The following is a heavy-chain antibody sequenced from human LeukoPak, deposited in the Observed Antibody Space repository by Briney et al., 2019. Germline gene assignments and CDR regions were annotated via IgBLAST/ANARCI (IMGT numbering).Heavy chain of an antibody. J-gene: IGHJ6*02. Sequence: SETLSLTCTVSGGSISSSSYYWGWIRQPPGKGLEWLGSIYYSGSSYYNPSLKSRVTISVDTSKNQFSLKLSSVTAEDTAVYYCARVWGAYYGSGITYYYYGMDVWGQGTTVTVSS. CDR1: GGSISSSSYY. V-gene: IGHV4-39*01. CDR2: IYYSGSS. CDR3: ARVWGAYYGSGITYYYYGMDV. D-gene: IGHD3-10*01.